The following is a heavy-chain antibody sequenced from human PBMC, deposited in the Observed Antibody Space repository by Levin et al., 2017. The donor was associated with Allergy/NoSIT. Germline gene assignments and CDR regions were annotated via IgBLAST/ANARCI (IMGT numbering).Heavy chain of an antibody. CDR3: AKGCGGVPFCYYSAF. CDR2: ISSDGSSQ. V-gene: IGHV3-30*18. Sequence: HPGGSLRLSCAASGFTFSSVSMHWVRQSPGKGLEWVAIISSDGSSQHYANSVKGRFTISRDNSKSTLYLHMSSLTTEDTAVYYCAKGCGGVPFCYYSAFWGQGTLLTVSS. D-gene: IGHD2-8*02. J-gene: IGHJ4*02. CDR1: GFTFSSVS.